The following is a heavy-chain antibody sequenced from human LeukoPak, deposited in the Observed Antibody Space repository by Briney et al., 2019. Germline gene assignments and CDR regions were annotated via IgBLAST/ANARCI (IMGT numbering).Heavy chain of an antibody. CDR2: FDPEDGET. J-gene: IGHJ4*02. Sequence: GAPVKVSCKVSGYTLTELSMHWVRQAPGKGLEWMGGFDPEDGETIYAQKFQGRVTMTEDTSTDTAYMELSSLRSEDTAVYYCATDRPSYYDILTGRRGYYFGYWGQGTLVTVSS. D-gene: IGHD3-9*01. V-gene: IGHV1-24*01. CDR1: GYTLTELS. CDR3: ATDRPSYYDILTGRRGYYFGY.